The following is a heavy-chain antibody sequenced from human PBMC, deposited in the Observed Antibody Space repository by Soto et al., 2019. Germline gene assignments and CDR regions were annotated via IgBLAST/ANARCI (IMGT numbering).Heavy chain of an antibody. Sequence: GGSLRLSCVVSGFAVSNNYMNWVRQAPRKGLEWVSVVYSGGTTYYADSVRGRFTVSRDDSKNTLLLQMSSLRAEDTAVYYCARAGSPFDSDSSGYWGFDHWGQGTLVTVSS. J-gene: IGHJ4*02. CDR3: ARAGSPFDSDSSGYWGFDH. CDR2: VYSGGTT. V-gene: IGHV3-53*01. CDR1: GFAVSNNY. D-gene: IGHD3-22*01.